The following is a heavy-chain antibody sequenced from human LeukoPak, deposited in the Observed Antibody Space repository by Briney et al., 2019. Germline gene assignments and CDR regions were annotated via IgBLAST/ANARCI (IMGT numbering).Heavy chain of an antibody. J-gene: IGHJ6*03. CDR1: DYSISSGYY. Sequence: SETLSLTCTVSDYSISSGYYWGWIRQPPGKGLEWIGSIYHSGSTYYNPSLKSRVTMSVDTSKNQFSLKLSSVTAADTAVYYCARTMRYCSSTSCYYYYYYMDVRGKGTTVTVSS. D-gene: IGHD2-2*01. V-gene: IGHV4-38-2*02. CDR3: ARTMRYCSSTSCYYYYYYMDV. CDR2: IYHSGST.